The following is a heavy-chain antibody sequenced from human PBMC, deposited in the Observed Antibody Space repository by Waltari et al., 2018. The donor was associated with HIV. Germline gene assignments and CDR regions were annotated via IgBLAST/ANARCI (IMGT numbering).Heavy chain of an antibody. V-gene: IGHV3-30*16. Sequence: QVQLVESGGGVVQPGRSLRLSCAASGFPSSSYAMHWVRHAPGNGLEWVAVISYDGSNKYYADSVKGRFTISRDNSKNTLYLQMNSLRAEDTAVYYCARAPGLLRRQGYYYYGMDVWGQGTTVTVSS. J-gene: IGHJ6*02. CDR3: ARAPGLLRRQGYYYYGMDV. CDR2: ISYDGSNK. D-gene: IGHD1-26*01. CDR1: GFPSSSYA.